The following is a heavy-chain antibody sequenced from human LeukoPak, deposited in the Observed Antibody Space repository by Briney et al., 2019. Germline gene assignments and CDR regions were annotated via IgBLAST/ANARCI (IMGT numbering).Heavy chain of an antibody. D-gene: IGHD6-19*01. CDR3: ARGSSSGWFLGDV. Sequence: PSETLSLTCTVSGGSISSYYWSWIRQPAGKGLEWIGRIYYSGSTYYNPSLKSRVTISVDTSKNQFSLKLSSVTAADTAVYHCARGSSSGWFLGDVWGKGTTVTVSS. J-gene: IGHJ6*04. CDR1: GGSISSYY. V-gene: IGHV4-4*07. CDR2: IYYSGST.